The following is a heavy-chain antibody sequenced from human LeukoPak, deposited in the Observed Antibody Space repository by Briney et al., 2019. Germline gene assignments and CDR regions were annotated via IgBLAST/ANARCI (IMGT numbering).Heavy chain of an antibody. D-gene: IGHD1-26*01. CDR3: AKESTRGGSYGY. J-gene: IGHJ4*02. V-gene: IGHV3-23*01. CDR2: IGGSGDGT. Sequence: SGGSLRLSCAASGFTFSSYAMIWVRQAPGKGLEWVSAIGGSGDGTYHADSVKGRFTISRDNSKDTLYLQMNSLRAEDTAVYYCAKESTRGGSYGYWGQGTLVTVSS. CDR1: GFTFSSYA.